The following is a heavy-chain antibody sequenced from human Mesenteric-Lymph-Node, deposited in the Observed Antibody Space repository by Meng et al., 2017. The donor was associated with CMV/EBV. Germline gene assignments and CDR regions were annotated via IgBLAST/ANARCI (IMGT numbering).Heavy chain of an antibody. Sequence: GESLKISCAASGFTVTSNYLTWVRQAPGKGLEWVSLLYSGGTTYYADSVKGRFTISRDNSKNTLYLQMNSLRADDTAVYYCARDAPTADFDYWGQGTLVTVSS. CDR3: ARDAPTADFDY. CDR1: GFTVTSNY. CDR2: LYSGGTT. D-gene: IGHD2-2*01. J-gene: IGHJ4*02. V-gene: IGHV3-53*01.